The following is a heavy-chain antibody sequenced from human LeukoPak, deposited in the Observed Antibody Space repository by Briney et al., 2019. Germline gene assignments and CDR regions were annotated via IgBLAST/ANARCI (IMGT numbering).Heavy chain of an antibody. J-gene: IGHJ3*02. CDR3: AVNLAYCGGDCYPFDAFDI. CDR1: GYTFTGYY. V-gene: IGHV1-2*02. Sequence: ASVKVSCKASGYTFTGYYMHWVRQAPGQGLEWMGWINPNSGGTNYAQKFQGRVTMTRDTSINTAYMELSRLRSDDTAVYYCAVNLAYCGGDCYPFDAFDIWGQGTMVTVSS. CDR2: INPNSGGT. D-gene: IGHD2-21*02.